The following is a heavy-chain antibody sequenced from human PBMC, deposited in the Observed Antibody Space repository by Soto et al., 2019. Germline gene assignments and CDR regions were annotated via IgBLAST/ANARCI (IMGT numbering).Heavy chain of an antibody. V-gene: IGHV3-30*18. D-gene: IGHD3-22*01. CDR3: AKDFGTMIVVVILDY. CDR2: ISYDGSNK. CDR1: GFTFSSYG. J-gene: IGHJ4*02. Sequence: QVQLVESGGGVVQPGRSLRLSCAASGFTFSSYGMHWVRQAPGKGLEWVAVISYDGSNKYYADSVKGRFTISRDNSKNKLYLQMNSLRAEDKAVYYCAKDFGTMIVVVILDYWGQGTLVTVSS.